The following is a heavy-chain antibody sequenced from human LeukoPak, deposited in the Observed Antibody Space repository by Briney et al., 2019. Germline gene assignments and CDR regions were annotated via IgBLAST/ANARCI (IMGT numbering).Heavy chain of an antibody. CDR1: VFTFSDYY. CDR3: ARDPGSSSGDGRYVWFDP. CDR2: ISSSSSYT. D-gene: IGHD6-13*01. Sequence: GGSLRLSCAASVFTFSDYYMSCIRQAPGKGVEWVSYISSSSSYTNYADSVKRRFTISRDNAKNSLYLQMSSMRAEDTAVYYCARDPGSSSGDGRYVWFDPWGQGTLVTVSS. J-gene: IGHJ5*02. V-gene: IGHV3-11*05.